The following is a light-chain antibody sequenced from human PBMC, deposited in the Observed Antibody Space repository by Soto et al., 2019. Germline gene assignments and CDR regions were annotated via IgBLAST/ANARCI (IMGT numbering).Light chain of an antibody. J-gene: IGKJ5*01. CDR1: QSVTSNY. CDR2: GAS. Sequence: EIVLTQSPGTLSLYPGERATLSCRASQSVTSNYLAWYQQKPGQAPRLLVYGASSRATGISDRFSGSGSGTDFTLTISRLEPEDFAVYYCQHYVSPPITFGQRTRLE. V-gene: IGKV3-20*01. CDR3: QHYVSPPIT.